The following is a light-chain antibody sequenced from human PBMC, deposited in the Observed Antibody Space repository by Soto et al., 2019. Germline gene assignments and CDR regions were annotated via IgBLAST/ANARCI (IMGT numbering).Light chain of an antibody. J-gene: IGLJ2*01. CDR1: SSDVGAYNY. CDR3: SSYTSGSTVV. Sequence: QSALTQPASVSGSPGQSITISCTGTSSDVGAYNYVSWYQHHPGKAPKLLIYDVSHRPSGVSNRFSGSKSGNTASLTISGLQAEDEADYYCSSYTSGSTVVFGGGTKVTVL. V-gene: IGLV2-14*03. CDR2: DVS.